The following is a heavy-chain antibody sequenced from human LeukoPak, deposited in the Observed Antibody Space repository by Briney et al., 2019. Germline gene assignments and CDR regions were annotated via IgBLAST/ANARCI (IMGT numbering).Heavy chain of an antibody. V-gene: IGHV1-18*01. CDR3: ARAAFYYGSGSPGY. D-gene: IGHD3-10*01. CDR1: GCTFTSYG. Sequence: ASVKVSCKASGCTFTSYGISWVRQAPGQGLEWMGWISAYNGNTNYAQKLQGRVTMTTDTSTSTAYMELRSLRSDDTAVYYCARAAFYYGSGSPGYWGQGTLVTVSS. CDR2: ISAYNGNT. J-gene: IGHJ4*02.